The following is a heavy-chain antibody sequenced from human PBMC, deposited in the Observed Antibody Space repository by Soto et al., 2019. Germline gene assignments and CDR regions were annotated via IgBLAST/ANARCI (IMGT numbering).Heavy chain of an antibody. CDR3: AMAGYCTNGVCHSFYYFGMDV. CDR2: ISSDGSKI. CDR1: GFTFSTYG. Sequence: QVQLVESGGGVVQPGRSLRLSCAASGFTFSTYGMHWVRQAPGKGLEWVAVISSDGSKIYYADSGKGRFTISRDNSKNTLYLQRNRLRVEDTAVYYCAMAGYCTNGVCHSFYYFGMDVWDQGITVTVSS. J-gene: IGHJ6*02. V-gene: IGHV3-30*03. D-gene: IGHD2-8*01.